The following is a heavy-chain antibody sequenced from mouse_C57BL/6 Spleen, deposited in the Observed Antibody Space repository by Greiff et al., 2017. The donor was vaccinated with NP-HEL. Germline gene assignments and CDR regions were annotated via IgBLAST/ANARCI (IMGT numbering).Heavy chain of an antibody. CDR1: GYSITSGYY. CDR2: ISYDGSN. J-gene: IGHJ3*01. V-gene: IGHV3-6*01. CDR3: ASDYYFAY. Sequence: EVQLQESGPGLVKPSQSLSLTCSVTGYSITSGYYWNWIRQFPGNKLEWMGYISYDGSNNYNPSLKNRIPITRGTSKNQFFLKLNSVTTEDTATYYCASDYYFAYWGQGTLVTVSA. D-gene: IGHD1-1*01.